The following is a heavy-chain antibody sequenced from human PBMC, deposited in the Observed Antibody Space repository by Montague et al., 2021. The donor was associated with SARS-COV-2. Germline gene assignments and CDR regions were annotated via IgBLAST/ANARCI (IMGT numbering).Heavy chain of an antibody. D-gene: IGHD3-3*01. CDR2: IYHNGKT. CDR1: GDSITNTHYF. CDR3: AVEAKYFFDN. J-gene: IGHJ4*02. V-gene: IGHV4-39*01. Sequence: SETLSLTCNVSGDSITNTHYFWGWIRQPPGKALEWIGSIYHNGKTYYNPALERRALMSIDTSKNQFSLRLSSVIASDTAVYYCAVEAKYFFDNWGQGFLVSVSS.